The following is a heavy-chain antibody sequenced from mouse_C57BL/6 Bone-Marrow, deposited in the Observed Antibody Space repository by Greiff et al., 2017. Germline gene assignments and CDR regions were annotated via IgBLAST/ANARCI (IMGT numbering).Heavy chain of an antibody. V-gene: IGHV5-4*01. CDR3: ARPYYGSSYFDV. D-gene: IGHD1-1*01. Sequence: EVQGVESGGGLVKPGGSLKLSCAASGFTFSSYAMSWVRQTPEKKLEWVATISDGGSYTYYPDNVKGRFTISRDNAKNNLYLQMSHLKSEDTAMYYCARPYYGSSYFDVWGTGTTVTVSS. CDR2: ISDGGSYT. J-gene: IGHJ1*03. CDR1: GFTFSSYA.